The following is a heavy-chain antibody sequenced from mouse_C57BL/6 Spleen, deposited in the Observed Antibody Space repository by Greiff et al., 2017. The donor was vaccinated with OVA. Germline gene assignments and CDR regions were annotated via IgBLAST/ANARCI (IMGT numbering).Heavy chain of an antibody. CDR3: ARKDYYGSNFDY. J-gene: IGHJ2*01. CDR2: INPNNGGT. CDR1: GYTFTDYN. D-gene: IGHD1-1*01. Sequence: VQLQQSGPELVKPGASVKMSCKASGYTFTDYNMHWVKQSHGKSLEWIGYINPNNGGTSYNQKFKGKATLTVNKSSSTAYMELRSLTSEDSAVYYCARKDYYGSNFDYWGQGTTLTVSS. V-gene: IGHV1-22*01.